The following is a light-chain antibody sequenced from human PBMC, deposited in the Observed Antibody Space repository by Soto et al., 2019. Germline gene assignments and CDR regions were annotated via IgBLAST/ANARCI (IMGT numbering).Light chain of an antibody. CDR2: DVS. CDR3: SSYTSSSTLDV. CDR1: RSDVGGYNY. J-gene: IGLJ1*01. V-gene: IGLV2-14*01. Sequence: QSALTQPASVSGSPGQSSTIACTATRSDVGGYNYVSWYQQHLGKAPKLMIYDVSNRPSGVSNRFSGSKSVNTASLTISGLQAEDEADYYCSSYTSSSTLDVFGTGTKLTVL.